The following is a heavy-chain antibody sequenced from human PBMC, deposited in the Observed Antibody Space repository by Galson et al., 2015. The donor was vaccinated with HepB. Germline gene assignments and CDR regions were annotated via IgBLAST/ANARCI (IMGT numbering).Heavy chain of an antibody. CDR1: GFTFSSYG. D-gene: IGHD3-10*01. CDR3: AKELWFGAFYYYGMNV. V-gene: IGHV3-30*18. J-gene: IGHJ6*02. Sequence: SLRLSCAASGFTFSSYGMHWVRQAPGKGLEWVAVISYDESIKYYADSVKGRFTISRDISKNTLYLQINSLRAEDTALYYCAKELWFGAFYYYGMNVWDRGTTVTVSS. CDR2: ISYDESIK.